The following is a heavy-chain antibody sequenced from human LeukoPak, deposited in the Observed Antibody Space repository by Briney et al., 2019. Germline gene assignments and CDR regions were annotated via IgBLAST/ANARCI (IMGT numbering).Heavy chain of an antibody. V-gene: IGHV1-2*02. CDR1: AYTFTAYY. J-gene: IGHJ4*02. CDR2: IDTNTGAT. Sequence: ASVKVSSKASAYTFTAYYIHWVRQAPGQGLEWMGWIDTNTGATKYAQKFQGRVTITRDTSTGTAYMELSSLISGDTALYYCASEAFCAGGSCNVQRVASWGPGTLVTVSS. CDR3: ASEAFCAGGSCNVQRVAS. D-gene: IGHD2-8*02.